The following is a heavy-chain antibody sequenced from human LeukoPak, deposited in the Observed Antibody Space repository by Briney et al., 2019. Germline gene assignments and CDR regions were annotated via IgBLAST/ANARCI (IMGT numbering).Heavy chain of an antibody. CDR3: ARSLSSSGWSDWFDP. V-gene: IGHV4-59*12. CDR2: IYYSGST. Sequence: PSETLSLTCTVSDGSISSYYWSWIRQPPGKGLEWIGYIYYSGSTNYNPSLKSRVTISVDTSKNQFSLKLSSVTAADTAVYYCARSLSSSGWSDWFDPWGQGTLVTVSS. CDR1: DGSISSYY. J-gene: IGHJ5*02. D-gene: IGHD6-19*01.